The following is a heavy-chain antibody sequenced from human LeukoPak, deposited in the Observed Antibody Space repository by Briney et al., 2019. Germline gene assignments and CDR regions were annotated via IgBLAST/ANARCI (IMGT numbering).Heavy chain of an antibody. CDR3: ASPVKYYDTWSGYPPFDY. V-gene: IGHV4-34*01. Sequence: PSETLSLTCGVSGGSLSGYYWSWIRQPPGKGLEWIGEITRYGNTNYNPSLKSRVTISGDTSKKQLSLKLSSVTAADTAIYYCASPVKYYDTWSGYPPFDYWGQGTLVTVSS. CDR2: ITRYGNT. D-gene: IGHD3-3*01. J-gene: IGHJ4*02. CDR1: GGSLSGYY.